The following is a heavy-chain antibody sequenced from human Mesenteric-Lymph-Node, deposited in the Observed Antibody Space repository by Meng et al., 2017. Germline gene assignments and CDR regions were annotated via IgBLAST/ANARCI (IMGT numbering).Heavy chain of an antibody. CDR3: GRDQGRQLINH. Sequence: GSVPGPGKLLGTLSLTCTVSGGSISSDIWWSWVRQPPGKGLEWIGEVYHRGDTNYNPSLKSRVVISVDRSKNQFSLNLSSVTAADTAVYYCGRDQGRQLINHWGQGTLVTVSS. CDR1: GGSISSDIW. CDR2: VYHRGDT. V-gene: IGHV4-4*02. J-gene: IGHJ4*02. D-gene: IGHD1-1*01.